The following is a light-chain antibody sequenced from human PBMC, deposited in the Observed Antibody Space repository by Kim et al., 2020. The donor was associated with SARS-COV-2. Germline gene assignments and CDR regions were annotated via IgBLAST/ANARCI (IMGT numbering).Light chain of an antibody. J-gene: IGLJ3*02. CDR3: NSYTSSSTRWV. Sequence: QSITISCTGTSSDVGAYNYVSWYQQRPGKAPKLMIYDVSNRPSGVSNRFSGSKSGNTASLTISGLQAEDEADYYCNSYTSSSTRWVFGGGTKVTVL. CDR2: DVS. CDR1: SSDVGAYNY. V-gene: IGLV2-14*03.